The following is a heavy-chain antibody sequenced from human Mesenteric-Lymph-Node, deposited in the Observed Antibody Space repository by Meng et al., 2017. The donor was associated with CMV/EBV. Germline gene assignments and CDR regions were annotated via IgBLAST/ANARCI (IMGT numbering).Heavy chain of an antibody. CDR3: AARPEDVVIDPVALPDA. CDR1: GGSISNSVYY. D-gene: IGHD2-2*02. V-gene: IGHV4-39*07. CDR2: IYYSGST. Sequence: SETLSLTCTVSGGSISNSVYYWGWIRQPPGKGLEWIGTIYYSGSTNYSPSLQSRVTISVDMAKNQFSLKVTSVTAADTAVYYCAARPEDVVIDPVALPDAWGQGTLVTVSS. J-gene: IGHJ5*02.